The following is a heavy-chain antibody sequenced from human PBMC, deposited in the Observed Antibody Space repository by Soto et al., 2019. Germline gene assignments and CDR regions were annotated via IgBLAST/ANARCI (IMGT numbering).Heavy chain of an antibody. CDR3: AREYSSSSDPFDY. CDR1: GFTFSSYS. Sequence: EVQLVESGGGLVKPGGSLRLSCAASGFTFSSYSMNWVRQAPGKGLEWVSSISSSSSYIYYADSVKGRFTISRDNAKNSLYLQMNSLRAEDTAVYYCAREYSSSSDPFDYWGQGTLFTVSS. CDR2: ISSSSSYI. V-gene: IGHV3-21*01. J-gene: IGHJ4*02. D-gene: IGHD6-6*01.